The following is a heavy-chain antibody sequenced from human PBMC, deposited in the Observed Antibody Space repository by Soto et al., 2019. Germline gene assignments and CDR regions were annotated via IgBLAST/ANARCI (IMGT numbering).Heavy chain of an antibody. CDR1: GGSVSSGSYY. J-gene: IGHJ6*02. CDR2: IYYSGST. D-gene: IGHD5-12*01. V-gene: IGHV4-61*01. CDR3: AGVVEMATEGPFYGMDV. Sequence: ASETLSLTCTVSGGSVSSGSYYWSWIRQPPGKGLEWIGYIYYSGSTNYNPSLKSRVTISVDTSKNQFSLKLSSVTAADTAVYYCAGVVEMATEGPFYGMDVWGQGTTVTVSS.